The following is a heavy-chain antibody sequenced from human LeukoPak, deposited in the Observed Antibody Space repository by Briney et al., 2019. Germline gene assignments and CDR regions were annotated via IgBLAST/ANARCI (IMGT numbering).Heavy chain of an antibody. CDR1: GGSIRGYY. J-gene: IGHJ4*02. D-gene: IGHD4-17*01. CDR3: ARVSNYDGDYDFDY. V-gene: IGHV4-59*01. Sequence: PSETLSLTCNVSGGSIRGYYWSWIRQPPGKGLEWIRYIYSSGSTNYNPSLKSRVTISVDTSKNQFSLKLSSVTAADTAVYYCARVSNYDGDYDFDYWGQGTLVTVSS. CDR2: IYSSGST.